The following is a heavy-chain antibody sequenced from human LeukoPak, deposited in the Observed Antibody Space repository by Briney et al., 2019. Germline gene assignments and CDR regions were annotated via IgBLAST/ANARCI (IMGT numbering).Heavy chain of an antibody. CDR2: INPNSGGT. J-gene: IGHJ4*02. CDR3: AREQTGTWVYYFDY. D-gene: IGHD1-1*01. Sequence: ASVKVSCKASGYTFTGYYMHWVRQAPGQGLEWMGRINPNSGGTNYAQKFQGRVTMTRDTSISTAYMELSSLRSEDTAVYYCAREQTGTWVYYFDYWGQGTLVTVSS. CDR1: GYTFTGYY. V-gene: IGHV1-2*06.